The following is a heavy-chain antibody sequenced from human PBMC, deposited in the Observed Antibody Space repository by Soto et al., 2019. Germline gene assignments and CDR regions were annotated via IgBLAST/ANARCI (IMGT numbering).Heavy chain of an antibody. CDR3: ATASLIVVDPAASHAFDI. CDR2: IKQDGSEK. V-gene: IGHV3-7*01. J-gene: IGHJ3*02. CDR1: GFTFSSYW. Sequence: GGPMRLSCAASGFTFSSYWMSRVRQAPGKGLEWVANIKQDGSEKYYVDSVKGRFTISRDNAKNSLYLQMNSLRAEDTAVYYCATASLIVVDPAASHAFDIGAQGIMPTV. D-gene: IGHD2-2*01.